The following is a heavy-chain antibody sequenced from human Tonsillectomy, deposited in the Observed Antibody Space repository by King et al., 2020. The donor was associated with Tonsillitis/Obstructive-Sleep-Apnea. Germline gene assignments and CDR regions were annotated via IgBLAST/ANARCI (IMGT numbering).Heavy chain of an antibody. CDR3: AREGNTWFDP. Sequence: QEQLVQSGAEVKKPGASVKVSCKASGYTFTGYYIHWVRQAPGQGLEWMGWINPISGDTNYAQKFQGRVTMTRDTSISTASMELSRLRSDDTAVYYCAREGNTWFDPWGQGTLVTVSS. J-gene: IGHJ5*02. V-gene: IGHV1-2*02. CDR1: GYTFTGYY. D-gene: IGHD3-10*01. CDR2: INPISGDT.